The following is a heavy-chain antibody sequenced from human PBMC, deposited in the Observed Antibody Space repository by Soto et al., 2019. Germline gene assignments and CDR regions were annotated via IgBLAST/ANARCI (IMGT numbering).Heavy chain of an antibody. CDR2: ISYDGSNK. CDR1: GFTFSSYA. D-gene: IGHD3-10*01. V-gene: IGHV3-30-3*01. Sequence: QVQLVESGGGVVQPGRSLRLSCAASGFTFSSYAMHWVRQAPGKGLERVAVISYDGSNKYYAHSVKGRFTISRDNSKNTLYLQMNSLRAEDTAVYYCAREDYYGSYYYYYYGMDVWGQGTTVTVSS. J-gene: IGHJ6*02. CDR3: AREDYYGSYYYYYYGMDV.